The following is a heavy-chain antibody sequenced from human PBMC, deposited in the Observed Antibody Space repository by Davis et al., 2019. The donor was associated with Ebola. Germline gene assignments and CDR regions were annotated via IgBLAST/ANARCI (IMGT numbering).Heavy chain of an antibody. CDR1: GYTFTSYG. D-gene: IGHD1-1*01. J-gene: IGHJ4*02. CDR2: INPHNGNT. V-gene: IGHV1-18*01. Sequence: AASVKVSCKASGYTFTSYGITWVRQAPGQGLEWMGWINPHNGNTNYAQNVQARVTMTTDTSTSTAYMEVGILRSDDTAVYYCARAQFPTTSDHWGQGTLVTVSS. CDR3: ARAQFPTTSDH.